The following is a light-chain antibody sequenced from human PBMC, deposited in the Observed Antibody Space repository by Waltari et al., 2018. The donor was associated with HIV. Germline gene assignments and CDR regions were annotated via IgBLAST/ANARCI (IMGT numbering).Light chain of an antibody. CDR1: RTDIGTYDH. CDR2: DVS. V-gene: IGLV2-11*01. J-gene: IGLJ3*02. CDR3: CSYGGSYTWL. Sequence: QSALSQPHSVSGSPGQAVTISCNGSRTDIGTYDHVSWYQRHSGKATRVIIYDVSKLHAGVPDRIIGSKSGNTASLTISGLQTDDEADYFCCSYGGSYTWLFGGGTKLTV.